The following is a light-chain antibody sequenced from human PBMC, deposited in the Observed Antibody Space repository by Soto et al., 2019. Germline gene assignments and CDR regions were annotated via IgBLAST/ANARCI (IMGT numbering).Light chain of an antibody. J-gene: IGLJ2*01. CDR3: SSYTSSSTLVV. V-gene: IGLV2-14*01. Sequence: QSVLTKPASVSGSPGQSITISCTGTSSDVGGYNYVSWYQQHPSKAPKLMIYDVSNRPSGVSNRFSGSKSGNTASLTISGLQAEDEADYYCSSYTSSSTLVVFGGGTKLTVL. CDR1: SSDVGGYNY. CDR2: DVS.